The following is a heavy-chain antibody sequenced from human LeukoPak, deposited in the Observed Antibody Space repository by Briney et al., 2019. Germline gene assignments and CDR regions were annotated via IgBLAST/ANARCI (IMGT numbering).Heavy chain of an antibody. J-gene: IGHJ4*02. D-gene: IGHD1-26*01. CDR3: AKDGRGGATPFDY. V-gene: IGHV3-7*03. CDR2: INHNGNVN. Sequence: GGSLRLSCAASGFTFSSYWMNWARQAPGKGLEWVASINHNGNVNYYVDSVKGRFTISRDNSKNTLYLQMNSLRAEDTAVYYCAKDGRGGATPFDYWGQGTLVTVSS. CDR1: GFTFSSYW.